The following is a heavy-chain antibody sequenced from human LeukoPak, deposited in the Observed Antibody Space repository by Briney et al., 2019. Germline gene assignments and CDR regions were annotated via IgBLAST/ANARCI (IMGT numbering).Heavy chain of an antibody. V-gene: IGHV3-11*04. Sequence: PGGSLRLSCAASGFTLSDYYMNWIRQAPGKGLEWVSYISASGGSTLYADSVKGRFTISRDNAQNSLFLQMDHLRVEDTAVYYCARFMTYYYETSGYLYGDYWGQGIPVTVSS. D-gene: IGHD3-22*01. J-gene: IGHJ4*02. CDR3: ARFMTYYYETSGYLYGDY. CDR2: ISASGGST. CDR1: GFTLSDYY.